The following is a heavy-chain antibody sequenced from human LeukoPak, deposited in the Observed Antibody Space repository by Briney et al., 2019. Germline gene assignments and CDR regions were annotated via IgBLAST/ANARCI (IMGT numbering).Heavy chain of an antibody. CDR3: ARAGGYCSGGSCYTYMDV. Sequence: ASVKVSCKASGDTFSSYAINWVRQAPGQGLEWMGGIIPIVGTANYAQKFQGRVTITADESTRTAYMELSSLRAEDTAVYYCARAGGYCSGGSCYTYMDVWGKGTTVTISS. CDR2: IIPIVGTA. D-gene: IGHD2-15*01. CDR1: GDTFSSYA. J-gene: IGHJ6*03. V-gene: IGHV1-69*13.